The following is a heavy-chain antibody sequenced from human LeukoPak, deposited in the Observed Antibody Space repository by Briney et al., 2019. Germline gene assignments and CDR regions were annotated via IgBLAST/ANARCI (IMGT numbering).Heavy chain of an antibody. CDR1: ADSFSSHY. D-gene: IGHD4-17*01. J-gene: IGHJ3*02. Sequence: PSGTLSLTCAVSADSFSSHYWTWIRQAPGKGLEWIGYISYIGSTNYNPSLKSRVTISIDTSKNQFSLKLSSVTAADTAVYYCARDLVTVTKGFDTWGQGTMVSVSS. CDR3: ARDLVTVTKGFDT. CDR2: ISYIGST. V-gene: IGHV4-59*11.